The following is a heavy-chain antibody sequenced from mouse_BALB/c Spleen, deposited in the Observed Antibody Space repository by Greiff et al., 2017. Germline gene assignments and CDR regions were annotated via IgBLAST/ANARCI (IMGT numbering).Heavy chain of an antibody. D-gene: IGHD2-4*01. Sequence: VQLQQSGPELVKPGASVKISCKASGYSFTSYYIHWVKQRPGQGLEWIGWIFPGSGNTKYNEKFKGKATLTAYTSSSTAYMQLSSLTSEDSAVYFCASGGLPAWFAYWGQGTLVTVSA. CDR2: IFPGSGNT. V-gene: IGHV1-66*01. J-gene: IGHJ3*01. CDR3: ASGGLPAWFAY. CDR1: GYSFTSYY.